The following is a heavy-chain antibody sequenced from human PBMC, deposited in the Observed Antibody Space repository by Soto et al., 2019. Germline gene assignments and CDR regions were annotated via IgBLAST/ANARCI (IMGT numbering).Heavy chain of an antibody. D-gene: IGHD3-10*01. CDR3: AKSSLGGRQSEVYFCY. V-gene: IGHV3-23*01. CDR2: ISGSGDNT. J-gene: IGHJ4*01. CDR1: GFTFNIYA. Sequence: GGSLRLSCAASGFTFNIYAMRWVRQAPGKGLEWVSSISGSGDNTFYEDSVKGRFTVSRDNSKNTLYLQMNSLRAEDTAVYYWAKSSLGGRQSEVYFCYWGQGTLVTVSS.